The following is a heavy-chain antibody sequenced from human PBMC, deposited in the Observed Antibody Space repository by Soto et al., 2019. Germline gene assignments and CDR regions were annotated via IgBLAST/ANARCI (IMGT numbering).Heavy chain of an antibody. Sequence: TLSLTSVVSGVSVTSGGHSWSWIRQAPGNGLEWVGSISQSKSAYYNPALRSRVAISVDRSNNQVSLRMTSVTAADTAIYTRPRADPRSGELSNDYWGQGTLVTVSS. J-gene: IGHJ4*02. V-gene: IGHV4-30-2*01. CDR2: ISQSKSA. CDR1: GVSVTSGGHS. D-gene: IGHD3-16*02. CDR3: PRADPRSGELSNDY.